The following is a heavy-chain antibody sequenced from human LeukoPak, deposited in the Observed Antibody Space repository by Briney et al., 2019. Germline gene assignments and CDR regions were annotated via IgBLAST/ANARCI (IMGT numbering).Heavy chain of an antibody. CDR2: IDYSGST. CDR3: AREAWVSGDSKYRYYGIDV. D-gene: IGHD4-17*01. J-gene: IGHJ6*02. Sequence: SETLSLTCTVSGASISSYYWSWIRQPPGKGLEWIGYIDYSGSTNYTPSLKSRVTISVDTSKNQFSLKLSSVTAADTALYYCAREAWVSGDSKYRYYGIDVWGQGTTVTVSS. CDR1: GASISSYY. V-gene: IGHV4-59*01.